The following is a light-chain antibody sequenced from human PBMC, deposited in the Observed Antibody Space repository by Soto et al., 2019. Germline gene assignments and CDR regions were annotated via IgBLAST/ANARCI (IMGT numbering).Light chain of an antibody. CDR1: HSIGTY. Sequence: DIQMTQSPSSLSASVGDRVTITCRAGHSIGTYLNWYQHIAGKTPKLLIYAASSLQSGVPSRFSGSGSGAEFTITITSLQPEDFATYYCQQTYSLPRTFGQGTKVEIK. CDR2: AAS. J-gene: IGKJ1*01. V-gene: IGKV1-39*01. CDR3: QQTYSLPRT.